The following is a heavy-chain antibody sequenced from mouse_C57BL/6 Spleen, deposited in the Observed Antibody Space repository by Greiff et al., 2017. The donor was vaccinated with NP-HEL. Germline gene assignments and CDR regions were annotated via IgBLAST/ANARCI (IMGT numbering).Heavy chain of an antibody. CDR2: IYPRSGNT. V-gene: IGHV1-81*01. Sequence: QVQLKESGAELARPGASVKLSCKASGYTFTSYGISWVKQRTGQGLEWIGEIYPRSGNTYYNEKFKGKATLTADKSSSTAYMELRSLTSEDAAVYFCAREGDGYYVADWGQGTLVTVSA. CDR3: AREGDGYYVAD. J-gene: IGHJ3*01. CDR1: GYTFTSYG. D-gene: IGHD2-3*01.